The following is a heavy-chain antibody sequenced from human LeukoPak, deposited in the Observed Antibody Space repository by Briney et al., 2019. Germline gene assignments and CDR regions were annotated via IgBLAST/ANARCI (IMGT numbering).Heavy chain of an antibody. Sequence: ASVKVSCQASGYSFTDYYMHWLRQAPGQGLDWMGWINPNSRGTNYAQKFQGRVTMTRDTSISTAYMEVSRLRSDDTAVYYCARGAVAEQSEYFQYWGQGTLVTVSS. D-gene: IGHD6-19*01. CDR3: ARGAVAEQSEYFQY. CDR1: GYSFTDYY. V-gene: IGHV1-2*02. CDR2: INPNSRGT. J-gene: IGHJ1*01.